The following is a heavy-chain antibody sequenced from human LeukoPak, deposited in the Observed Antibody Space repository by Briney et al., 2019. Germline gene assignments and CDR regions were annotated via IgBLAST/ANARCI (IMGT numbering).Heavy chain of an antibody. CDR3: AKDRHDYGDYAFDS. CDR2: IWRTGDWT. Sequence: GGSLRLSCTASGFIFRDYVMSWVRQAPGKGPEWVAAIWRTGDWTHYVDSVKGRFTISRDNSKNTLYLQMYRLRVADTAIYYCAKDRHDYGDYAFDSWGQGTLVTVSS. D-gene: IGHD4-17*01. J-gene: IGHJ4*02. V-gene: IGHV3-23*05. CDR1: GFIFRDYV.